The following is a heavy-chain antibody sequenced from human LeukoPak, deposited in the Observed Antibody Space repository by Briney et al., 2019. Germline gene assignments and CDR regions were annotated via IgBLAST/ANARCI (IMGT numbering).Heavy chain of an antibody. CDR1: GFTFSSYG. Sequence: PGGSLRLSCAASGFTFSSYGMSWVRQPPGKGLEWIGEINQSGSTNYNPSLKSRVSISLDTSKNQFSLKLSSVTAADTAVYYCARVYYDILTGYRFDYWGQGTLVTVSS. V-gene: IGHV4-34*01. CDR2: INQSGST. D-gene: IGHD3-9*01. CDR3: ARVYYDILTGYRFDY. J-gene: IGHJ4*02.